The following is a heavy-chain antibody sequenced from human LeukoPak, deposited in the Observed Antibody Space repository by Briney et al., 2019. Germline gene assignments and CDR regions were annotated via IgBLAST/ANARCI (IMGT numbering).Heavy chain of an antibody. CDR3: ARDIVGGTYFDY. V-gene: IGHV1-69*04. D-gene: IGHD1-26*01. Sequence: SVKVSCKASGYTFPGYYMHWVRQAPGQGLEWMGRIIPILGIANYAQKFQGRVTITADKSTSTAYMELSSLRSEDTAVYYCARDIVGGTYFDYWGQGTLVTVSS. CDR2: IIPILGIA. CDR1: GYTFPGYY. J-gene: IGHJ4*02.